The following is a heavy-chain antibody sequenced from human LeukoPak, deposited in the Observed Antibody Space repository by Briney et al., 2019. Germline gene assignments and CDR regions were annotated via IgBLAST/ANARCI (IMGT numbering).Heavy chain of an antibody. D-gene: IGHD6-19*01. CDR2: IRSKAYGGTT. CDR1: GFTFGDYA. J-gene: IGHJ5*02. CDR3: TRVYLDRIAVAINWFDP. Sequence: PGGSLRLSCTASGFTFGDYAMSWVRQAPGKGLEWVGFIRSKAYGGTTEYAASVKGRFTISRDDSKSIAYLQMNSLKTEDTAVYYCTRVYLDRIAVAINWFDPWGQGTLVTVSS. V-gene: IGHV3-49*04.